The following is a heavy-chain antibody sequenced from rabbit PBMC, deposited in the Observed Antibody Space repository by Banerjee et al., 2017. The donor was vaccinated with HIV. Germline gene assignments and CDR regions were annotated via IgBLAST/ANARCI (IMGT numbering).Heavy chain of an antibody. D-gene: IGHD4-1*01. V-gene: IGHV1S45*01. Sequence: QEQLEESGGDLVKPEGSLTLTCTASGFSFSSNYWICWVRQAPGKGLEWIACIYAGSSGSTYYASWAKGRFTISKTSSTTVTLQMTSLTAADTATYFCARDLAGVIGWNFNLWGPGTLVTVS. CDR3: ARDLAGVIGWNFNL. CDR2: IYAGSSGST. J-gene: IGHJ4*01. CDR1: GFSFSSNYW.